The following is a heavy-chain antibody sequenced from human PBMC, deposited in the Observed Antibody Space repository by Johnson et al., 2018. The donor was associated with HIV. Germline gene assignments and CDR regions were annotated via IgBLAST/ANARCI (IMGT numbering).Heavy chain of an antibody. CDR2: INWTGDNT. CDR3: GYISGTYPNAFDI. J-gene: IGHJ3*02. D-gene: IGHD1-26*01. Sequence: VQLVESGGGVVRPGGSLRLSCVASGFTFDDYGMSWVQPAPGKGLEWVSGINWTGDNTGYAHSVKGRFTISRDNAKRSLYLQMNGLRAEDTALYYCGYISGTYPNAFDIWGQGTMVTVSS. CDR1: GFTFDDYG. V-gene: IGHV3-20*04.